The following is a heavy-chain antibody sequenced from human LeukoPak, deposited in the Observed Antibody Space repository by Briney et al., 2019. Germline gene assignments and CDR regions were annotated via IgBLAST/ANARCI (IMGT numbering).Heavy chain of an antibody. CDR3: SNDFGDLEYFDY. Sequence: PGGSLRLSCAASGFTFSSYGMHWVRQAPGKGLEWVTVISYDGSNKYYADSVKGRFTISRDNSKNTLYLQMNSLRAEDTAVYYCSNDFGDLEYFDYWGQGTLVTVSS. CDR1: GFTFSSYG. D-gene: IGHD4-17*01. CDR2: ISYDGSNK. V-gene: IGHV3-30*18. J-gene: IGHJ4*02.